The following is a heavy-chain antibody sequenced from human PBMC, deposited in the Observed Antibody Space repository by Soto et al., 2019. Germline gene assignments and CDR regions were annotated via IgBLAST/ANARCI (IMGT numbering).Heavy chain of an antibody. Sequence: EVRLVESGGALVQPGRSLRLSCAASGFTFRNYAMHWVRQAPGKGLEWVAGISWNSANIDFGDSVKGRFTISRDNANNSLYLQMNSLRPEDTAVYYCAKDPYESLTGYNNGFDPWGQGTLVTVSS. CDR2: ISWNSANI. J-gene: IGHJ5*02. D-gene: IGHD3-9*01. CDR1: GFTFRNYA. CDR3: AKDPYESLTGYNNGFDP. V-gene: IGHV3-9*01.